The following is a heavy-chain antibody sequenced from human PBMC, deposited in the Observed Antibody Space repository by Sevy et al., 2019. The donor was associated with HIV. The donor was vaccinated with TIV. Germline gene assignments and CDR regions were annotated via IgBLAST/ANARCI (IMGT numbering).Heavy chain of an antibody. J-gene: IGHJ4*02. Sequence: SETLSLTCAVYGGSFSGYYWSWIRQPPGKGLEWIGEINHSGSTNYNPSLKSRVTISVDTSKNQFSLKLGSVTAADTAVYYCARVIYDSSGYYPHFDYWGQRTLVTVSS. D-gene: IGHD3-22*01. CDR2: INHSGST. CDR3: ARVIYDSSGYYPHFDY. CDR1: GGSFSGYY. V-gene: IGHV4-34*01.